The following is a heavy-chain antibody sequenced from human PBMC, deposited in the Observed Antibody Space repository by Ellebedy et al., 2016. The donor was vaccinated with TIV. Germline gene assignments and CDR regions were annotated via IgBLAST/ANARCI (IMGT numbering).Heavy chain of an antibody. CDR1: GGSITSYY. V-gene: IGHV4-59*08. J-gene: IGHJ3*02. Sequence: MPGGSLRLSCTVSGGSITSYYWDWIRQPPGKGLEWIGYTHYSGSTYYNPSLKSRVTISIDTSKNKFSLKLSSVTAADTAVYYCARRNRITMVRGVPYDAFDIWGQGTMVTVSS. D-gene: IGHD3-10*01. CDR3: ARRNRITMVRGVPYDAFDI. CDR2: THYSGST.